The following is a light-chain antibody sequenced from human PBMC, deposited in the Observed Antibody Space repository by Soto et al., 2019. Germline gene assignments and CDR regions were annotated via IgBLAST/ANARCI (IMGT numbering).Light chain of an antibody. CDR1: HIVSNN. V-gene: IGKV3-15*01. Sequence: IVLTQSPATLSVSPGERATLSCRASHIVSNNLAWYQQKPGQAPRLLIYAASTRATGIPARFSGSGSGTEFTLTISSLQSEDFAVYYCQQYTNWPLTFGGGTKVEIK. CDR3: QQYTNWPLT. J-gene: IGKJ4*01. CDR2: AAS.